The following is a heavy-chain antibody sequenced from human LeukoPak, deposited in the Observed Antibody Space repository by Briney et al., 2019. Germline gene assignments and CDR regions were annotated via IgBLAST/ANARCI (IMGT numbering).Heavy chain of an antibody. CDR3: ARGQGYESYYYMDV. V-gene: IGHV3-30*04. CDR2: ISFDGVNT. CDR1: GFTFSIYA. Sequence: PGRSLRLSCAASGFTFSIYAIHWVRQAPGKGLEWVAVISFDGVNTFYADSVKGRFTISRDNSNNTVYLQMNNLRPEDTAVFYCARGQGYESYYYMDVWGKGTTVSVSS. J-gene: IGHJ6*03. D-gene: IGHD2-2*01.